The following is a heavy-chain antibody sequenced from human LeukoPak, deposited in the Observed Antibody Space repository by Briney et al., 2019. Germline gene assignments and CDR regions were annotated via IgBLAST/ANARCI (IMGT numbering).Heavy chain of an antibody. D-gene: IGHD1-14*01. Sequence: GASVKVSCKASGYTFTGYYMHWVRQAPGQGLEWMGWINPNSGGTSYGQKFQGRVTMTRDTSISTAYMELSRLRSDDTAVYYCATDTITTAFDPWGQGTLVTVSS. CDR1: GYTFTGYY. J-gene: IGHJ5*02. CDR3: ATDTITTAFDP. V-gene: IGHV1-2*02. CDR2: INPNSGGT.